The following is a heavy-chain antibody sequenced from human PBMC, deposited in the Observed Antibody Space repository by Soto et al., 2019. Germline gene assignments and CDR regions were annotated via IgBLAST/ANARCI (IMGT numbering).Heavy chain of an antibody. CDR3: AKDYYGSGSPLYRPLFDYYMDV. J-gene: IGHJ6*03. V-gene: IGHV3-23*01. CDR1: GFTFSNYA. CDR2: ITGSGGST. D-gene: IGHD3-10*01. Sequence: PGGSLRLSCAASGFTFSNYAMSWVRQAPGKGLEWVSAITGSGGSTYYADSVKGRFTISRGNSKNTLYLQMNSLRAEDTAVYYCAKDYYGSGSPLYRPLFDYYMDVWGKATTVTVSS.